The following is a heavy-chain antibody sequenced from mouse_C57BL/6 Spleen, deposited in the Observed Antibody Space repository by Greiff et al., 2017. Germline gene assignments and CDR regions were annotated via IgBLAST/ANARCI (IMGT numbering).Heavy chain of an antibody. D-gene: IGHD2-1*01. CDR1: GYAFSSSW. CDR2: IYPGDGDT. Sequence: QVQLQQSGPELVKPGASVKISCKASGYAFSSSWMNWVKQRPGKGLEWIGRIYPGDGDTNYNGKFKGKATLTADKSSSTAYMQLSSLTSEDSAVYFSQTSGNYGSGEYWGQGTSVTGSS. V-gene: IGHV1-82*01. CDR3: QTSGNYGSGEY. J-gene: IGHJ4*01.